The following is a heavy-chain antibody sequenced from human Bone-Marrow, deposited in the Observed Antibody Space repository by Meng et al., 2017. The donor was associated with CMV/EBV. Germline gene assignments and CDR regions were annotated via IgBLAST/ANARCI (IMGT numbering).Heavy chain of an antibody. CDR2: MSYDGTDE. Sequence: GGSLRLSCVGSGFIFGSYSIHWVRQPPGKGLEWVAVMSYDGTDENYADSVKGRFTISRDNSKNPVYLQMNSLGDEDTALYYCVRVGDTVVTTSWLDSWGQGSPVAVSS. V-gene: IGHV3-30-3*01. D-gene: IGHD5-18*01. CDR1: GFIFGSYS. J-gene: IGHJ5*01. CDR3: VRVGDTVVTTSWLDS.